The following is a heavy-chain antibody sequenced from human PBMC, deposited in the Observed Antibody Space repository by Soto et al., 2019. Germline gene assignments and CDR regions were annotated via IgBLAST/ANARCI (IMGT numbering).Heavy chain of an antibody. D-gene: IGHD5-12*01. J-gene: IGHJ4*01. CDR1: GDSVSSNSAG. CDR3: ARGEQYSGRIFDY. V-gene: IGHV6-1*01. Sequence: SQTLSLTCAITGDSVSSNSAGWSWVRQSPSRGLEWLGRTYYRSKWYYEYAVSVRGRITINPDTSQNQYSLQLNSVTPEDTALYFCARGEQYSGRIFDYWGQGTLVTVSS. CDR2: TYYRSKWYY.